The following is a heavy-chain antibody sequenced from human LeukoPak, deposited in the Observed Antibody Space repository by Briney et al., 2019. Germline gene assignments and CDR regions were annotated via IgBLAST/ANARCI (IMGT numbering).Heavy chain of an antibody. V-gene: IGHV4-39*01. CDR1: GGSISSSSYY. J-gene: IGHJ4*02. Sequence: SETLSLTCTVSGGSISSSSYYWGWIRQPPGKGLEWIGSIYYSGSTYYNPSLKSRVTITVDTSKNQFSLKLSSVTAADTAVYYCARHVGSSSGPLDYWGQGTLVTVSS. CDR2: IYYSGST. CDR3: ARHVGSSSGPLDY. D-gene: IGHD6-6*01.